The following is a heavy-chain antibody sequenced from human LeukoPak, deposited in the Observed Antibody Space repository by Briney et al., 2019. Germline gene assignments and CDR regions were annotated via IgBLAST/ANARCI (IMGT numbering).Heavy chain of an antibody. Sequence: SETLSLTCTVSGDSISSYYWSWVRQPAGKGLEWIGRIHPSGSTNYNPSLKSRVTLSVDTSKNQFSLKLSSVTAADTAVYYCARGPPPDFDYWGQGTLVTVSS. V-gene: IGHV4-4*07. CDR2: IHPSGST. J-gene: IGHJ4*02. CDR1: GDSISSYY. CDR3: ARGPPPDFDY.